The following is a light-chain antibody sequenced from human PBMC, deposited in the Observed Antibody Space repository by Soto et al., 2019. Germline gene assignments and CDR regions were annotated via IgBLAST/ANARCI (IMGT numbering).Light chain of an antibody. CDR1: QSVLYSSNDKNY. CDR3: QQYYSTPFT. V-gene: IGKV4-1*01. CDR2: WAS. J-gene: IGKJ3*01. Sequence: DIVMTQSPDSLAVSLGERASINCRSNQSVLYSSNDKNYLAWYQQKPGQPPKLLIYWASSRESGVPARFRGSGSGTEFTLTISSLQAEDVAVYYCQQYYSTPFTFGPGTIVEIK.